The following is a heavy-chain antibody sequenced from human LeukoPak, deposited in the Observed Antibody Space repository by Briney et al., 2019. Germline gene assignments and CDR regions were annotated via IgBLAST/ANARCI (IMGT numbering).Heavy chain of an antibody. CDR3: ARSAACSSTSCYSNYYYYYMNV. Sequence: SETLSLTCTVSGGSISSYYWSWIRQPPGKGLEWIGYIYYSGSTNYNPSLKSRVTISVDTSKNQFSLKLSSVTAADTAVYYCARSAACSSTSCYSNYYYYYMNVWGKGTTVTVSS. J-gene: IGHJ6*03. V-gene: IGHV4-59*01. CDR2: IYYSGST. CDR1: GGSISSYY. D-gene: IGHD2-2*01.